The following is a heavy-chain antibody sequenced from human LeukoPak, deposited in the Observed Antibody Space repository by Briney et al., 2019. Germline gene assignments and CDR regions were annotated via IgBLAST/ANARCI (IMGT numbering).Heavy chain of an antibody. V-gene: IGHV4-59*01. Sequence: SETLSLTCIVSGGSITTYYWTWIRQPPGKGLEWIGYINYSGSTNYNPSLKSRVTISVDTSKNQFSLKLSSVTAADTAVYYCARAQLNLLVDFGMDVWGQGTTVTV. CDR3: ARAQLNLLVDFGMDV. D-gene: IGHD1-1*01. CDR1: GGSITTYY. J-gene: IGHJ6*02. CDR2: INYSGST.